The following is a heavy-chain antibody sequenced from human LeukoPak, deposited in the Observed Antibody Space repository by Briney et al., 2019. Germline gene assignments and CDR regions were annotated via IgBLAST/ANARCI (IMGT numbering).Heavy chain of an antibody. J-gene: IGHJ6*03. CDR2: ISGSGGST. V-gene: IGHV3-23*01. CDR3: AKDEGVYYYYMDV. CDR1: GFTFSSYA. Sequence: GGSLRLSCAASGFTFSSYAMSWVRQAPGKGLEWVSAISGSGGSTCYADSVKGRFTISRDNSKNTLYLQMNSLRAEDTAVYYCAKDEGVYYYYMDVWGKGTTVTVSS.